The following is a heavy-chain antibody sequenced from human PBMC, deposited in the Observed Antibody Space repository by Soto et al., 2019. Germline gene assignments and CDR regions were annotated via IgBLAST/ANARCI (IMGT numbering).Heavy chain of an antibody. J-gene: IGHJ4*02. CDR1: GYSVSDSNW. D-gene: IGHD6-19*01. Sequence: SETLSLTCAVSGYSVSDSNWWGWIRQPPGKGLEWMGHIYNSGSTYYKSSLKGRVTMSIDTSKNQFSLRLYSVTAVDTTVYYCARKYGIPVAGTFDYWGQGILVTVSS. CDR2: IYNSGST. CDR3: ARKYGIPVAGTFDY. V-gene: IGHV4-28*01.